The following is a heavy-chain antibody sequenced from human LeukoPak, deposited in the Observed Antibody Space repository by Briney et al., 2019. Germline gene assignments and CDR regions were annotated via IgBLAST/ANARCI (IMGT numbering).Heavy chain of an antibody. V-gene: IGHV6-1*01. CDR2: TYYRSKWYN. CDR1: GDSVSSNSAT. CDR3: ARVGYCSSTGCSNWFDP. Sequence: SQTLSLTCAISGDSVSSNSATWNWIRQSPSRGLEWLGRTYYRSKWYNDYAVSVKSRIIINPDTSKNQFSLQLNSVTPEDTAVYYCARVGYCSSTGCSNWFDPWGQGTLVTDSS. J-gene: IGHJ5*02. D-gene: IGHD2-2*01.